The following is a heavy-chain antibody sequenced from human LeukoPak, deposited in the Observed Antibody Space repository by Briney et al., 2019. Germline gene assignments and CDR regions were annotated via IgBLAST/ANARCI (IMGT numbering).Heavy chain of an antibody. CDR2: INPNSGCT. D-gene: IGHD1-26*01. Sequence: ASVKVSCKASGYILTGYYMHWVRQAPGQGLEGMGWINPNSGCTNYAQKFQGRVTMTRDTSISTAYMELSRLRSDDTAVYYCARMWYSGDAWIDYWGRGTLVTVSS. CDR1: GYILTGYY. CDR3: ARMWYSGDAWIDY. V-gene: IGHV1-2*02. J-gene: IGHJ4*02.